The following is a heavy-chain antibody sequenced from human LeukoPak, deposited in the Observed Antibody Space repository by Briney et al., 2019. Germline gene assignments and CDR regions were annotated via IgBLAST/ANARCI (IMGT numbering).Heavy chain of an antibody. CDR1: GGTFSSYA. D-gene: IGHD3-10*01. V-gene: IGHV1-69*13. CDR2: IIPIFGTA. J-gene: IGHJ6*03. Sequence: GASVKVSCKASGGTFSSYAISWVRQAPGQGLEWMGGIIPIFGTANYARKFQGRVTITADESTSTAYMELSSLRSEDTAVYYCARGQGYGFYYYYYMDVWGKGTTVTISS. CDR3: ARGQGYGFYYYYYMDV.